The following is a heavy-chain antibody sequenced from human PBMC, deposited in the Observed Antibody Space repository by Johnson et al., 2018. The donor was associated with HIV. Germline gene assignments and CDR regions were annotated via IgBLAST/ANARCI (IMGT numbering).Heavy chain of an antibody. J-gene: IGHJ3*02. CDR1: GFTFDDYG. V-gene: IGHV3-20*04. CDR3: ARGDYYDSSGYFSDAFDI. CDR2: VNWNGDST. D-gene: IGHD3-22*01. Sequence: VQLVESGGGVVRPGGSLRLSCAASGFTFDDYGMSWVRQAPAKGLEWVSGVNWNGDSTGYADSVKGRFTISRDNAKNSLYIQMNSLRAEETAKYYCARGDYYDSSGYFSDAFDIWGQGTMVTVSS.